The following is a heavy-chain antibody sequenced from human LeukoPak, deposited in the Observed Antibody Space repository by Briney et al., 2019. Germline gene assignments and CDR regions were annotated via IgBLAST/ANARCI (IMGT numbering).Heavy chain of an antibody. Sequence: GGPLRLSCAASGFTFSTYWMHWVPQAPGKGLVWFTRFSIDGSSTSYADSVKGRFSISRDNAKTTLYLQMNSLRAEDTAVYYCASDFWNGYYTPMGVNYWGQGTLVTVSS. CDR1: GFTFSTYW. V-gene: IGHV3-74*01. J-gene: IGHJ4*02. CDR3: ASDFWNGYYTPMGVNY. CDR2: FSIDGSST. D-gene: IGHD3-3*01.